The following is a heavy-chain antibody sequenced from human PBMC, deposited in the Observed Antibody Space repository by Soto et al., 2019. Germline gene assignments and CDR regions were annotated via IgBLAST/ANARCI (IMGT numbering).Heavy chain of an antibody. Sequence: GGSLRLSCAASGFTFSSYSMNWVRQAPGKGLEWVSSISSSSSYIYYADSVKGRFTISRDNAKNSLYLQMNSLRAEDTAGYYCARDAPYGSGGGHYWGQGTLVTVSS. CDR3: ARDAPYGSGGGHY. CDR2: ISSSSSYI. J-gene: IGHJ4*02. V-gene: IGHV3-21*01. CDR1: GFTFSSYS. D-gene: IGHD3-10*01.